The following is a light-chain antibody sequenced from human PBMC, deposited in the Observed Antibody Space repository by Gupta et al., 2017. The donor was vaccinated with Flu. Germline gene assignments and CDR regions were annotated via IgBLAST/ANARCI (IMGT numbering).Light chain of an antibody. CDR2: GAS. CDR1: QSVTGNY. CDR3: QQYGAMPFT. Sequence: ERVTLSCRASQSVTGNYIVWYQQKPGEPPRLLIYGASSRATGIPDRFSGSGSGTDFTLTIDRLEPGDFAVYYCQQYGAMPFTFGPGTKVDIK. V-gene: IGKV3-20*01. J-gene: IGKJ3*01.